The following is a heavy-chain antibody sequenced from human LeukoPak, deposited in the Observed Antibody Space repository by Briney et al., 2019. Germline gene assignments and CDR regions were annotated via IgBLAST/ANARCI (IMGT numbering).Heavy chain of an antibody. V-gene: IGHV4-59*08. CDR3: ARGLTSGLYSPDFDY. CDR1: GGPINSYY. CDR2: IYYSGSG. J-gene: IGHJ4*02. D-gene: IGHD6-19*01. Sequence: PSETLSLTCTVSGGPINSYYWTWIRQPPGKGLEWIGYIYYSGSGNYNPSLKSRVTMSVDPSKNQFSLNLSSVAAAEPAVYYCARGLTSGLYSPDFDYWGQGTLVTVSS.